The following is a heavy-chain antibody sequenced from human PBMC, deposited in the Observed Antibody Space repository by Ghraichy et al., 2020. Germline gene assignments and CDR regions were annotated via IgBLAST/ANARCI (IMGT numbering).Heavy chain of an antibody. J-gene: IGHJ6*02. CDR3: ARFTVTYGMDV. CDR1: GGSVSSGSYY. CDR2: IYYSGST. Sequence: SETLSLTCTVSGGSVSSGSYYWSWIRQPPGKGLEWIGYIYYSGSTNYNPSLKSRVTISVDTSKNQFSLKLSSVTAADTAVYYCARFTVTYGMDVWGQGTTVTFSS. D-gene: IGHD4-11*01. V-gene: IGHV4-61*01.